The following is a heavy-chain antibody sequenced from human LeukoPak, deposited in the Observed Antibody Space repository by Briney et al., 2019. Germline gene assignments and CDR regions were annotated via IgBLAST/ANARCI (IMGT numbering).Heavy chain of an antibody. J-gene: IGHJ4*01. CDR2: ISSSGNTT. CDR1: GFTFSDYY. D-gene: IGHD3-10*01. CDR3: ARLSAMLRGPEPIYYFDY. V-gene: IGHV3-11*04. Sequence: PGGSLRLSCAASGFTFSDYYMSWIRQAPGKGLECISYISSSGNTTYYADSVKGRFTISRDNAKNSLHLQMNSLRAEDTAMYYCARLSAMLRGPEPIYYFDYWGQGTLVTVSS.